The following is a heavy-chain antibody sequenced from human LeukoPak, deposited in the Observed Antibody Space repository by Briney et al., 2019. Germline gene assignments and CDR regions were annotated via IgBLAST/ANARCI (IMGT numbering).Heavy chain of an antibody. D-gene: IGHD1-26*01. CDR2: IIPILGIA. V-gene: IGHV1-69*04. CDR1: GGTFSSYT. Sequence: SVKVPCKASGGTFSSYTISWVRQAPGQGLEWMGRIIPILGIANYAQKFQGRVTITADKSTSTAYMKLSSLRSEDTAVYYCARDLRVKIVGATRRGGEDAFDIWGQGTMVTVSS. CDR3: ARDLRVKIVGATRRGGEDAFDI. J-gene: IGHJ3*02.